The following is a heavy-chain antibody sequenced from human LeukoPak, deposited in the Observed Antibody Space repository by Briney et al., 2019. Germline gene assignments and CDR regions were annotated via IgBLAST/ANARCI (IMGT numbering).Heavy chain of an antibody. CDR1: GGSFSGYY. V-gene: IGHV4-34*01. D-gene: IGHD7-27*01. CDR2: INHSGST. CDR3: ARKASGAFEI. J-gene: IGHJ3*02. Sequence: SETLSLTCAVYGGSFSGYYWSWIRRPPGKGLEWIGEINHSGSTNYNPSLKSRVTISVDTSKNQFSLKLSSVTAADTAVYYCARKASGAFEIRGQGTMVTVSS.